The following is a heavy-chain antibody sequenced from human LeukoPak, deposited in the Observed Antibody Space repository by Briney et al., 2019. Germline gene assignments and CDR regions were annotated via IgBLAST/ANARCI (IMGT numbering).Heavy chain of an antibody. V-gene: IGHV4-34*01. Sequence: SETLSLTCAVYGESFMGYYWTWIRQPPGKGLEWVGEINHSGSTNYNPSLKSRVTISVDTSKNQFSLKLTSVTAADTAVYYCARDRDVDDFDSWGHGTLVTVSS. J-gene: IGHJ4*01. CDR2: INHSGST. CDR3: ARDRDVDDFDS. D-gene: IGHD2-15*01. CDR1: GESFMGYY.